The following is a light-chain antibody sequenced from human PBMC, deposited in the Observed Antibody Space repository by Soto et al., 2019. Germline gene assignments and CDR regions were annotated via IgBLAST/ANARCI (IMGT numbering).Light chain of an antibody. CDR3: QSEDSSLGGYVV. CDR2: GNS. CDR1: SSNIGAGYD. Sequence: QSVLTQPPSVSGAPGQRVTISCTGSSSNIGAGYDVHWYQQLPGTAPKLLIYGNSNRPSGVPDRFSGSKSGTSAFLATTGVWAEDEAEYYYQSEDSSLGGYVVFGGGTKLTVL. V-gene: IGLV1-40*01. J-gene: IGLJ2*01.